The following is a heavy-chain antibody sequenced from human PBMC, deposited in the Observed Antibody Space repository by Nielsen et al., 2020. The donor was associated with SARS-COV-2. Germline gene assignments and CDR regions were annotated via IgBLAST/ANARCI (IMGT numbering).Heavy chain of an antibody. CDR3: AKDGGDPGLFDY. J-gene: IGHJ4*02. Sequence: GGSLRLSCAASGFTFSSYGMHWVRQAPGKGLEWVAVIWYDGSNKYYADSVKGRFTISRDNSKNTLYLQMNSLRAEDTAVYYCAKDGGDPGLFDYWGQGTLVTVSP. CDR1: GFTFSSYG. V-gene: IGHV3-30*02. D-gene: IGHD2-21*02. CDR2: IWYDGSNK.